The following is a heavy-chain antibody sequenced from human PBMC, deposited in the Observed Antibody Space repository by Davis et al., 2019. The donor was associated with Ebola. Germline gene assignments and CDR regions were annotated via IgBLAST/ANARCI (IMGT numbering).Heavy chain of an antibody. D-gene: IGHD5-18*01. Sequence: SETLSLTCTVSGGSISSYYWSWIRQPPGKGLEWIGYIYYSGSTNYNPSLKSRVTISVDTSMNQFSLKLSSVTAADTAVYYCARDRGYSYGLGGWGQGTLVTVSS. CDR1: GGSISSYY. J-gene: IGHJ4*02. CDR3: ARDRGYSYGLGG. V-gene: IGHV4-59*12. CDR2: IYYSGST.